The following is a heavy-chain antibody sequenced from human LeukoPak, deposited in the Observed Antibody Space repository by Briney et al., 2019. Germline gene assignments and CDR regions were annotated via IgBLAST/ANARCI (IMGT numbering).Heavy chain of an antibody. D-gene: IGHD2-15*01. CDR2: ISSSSSYI. Sequence: PGGSVRLSCAASGFTFSSYSMNWVRQAPGKGLEWVSSISSSSSYIYYADSVKGGFTISRDNAKNSLYLQMNSLRAEDTAVYYCARGAPEGCSGGSCYSLGLTHLNYWGQGTLVTVSS. CDR1: GFTFSSYS. CDR3: ARGAPEGCSGGSCYSLGLTHLNY. V-gene: IGHV3-21*01. J-gene: IGHJ4*02.